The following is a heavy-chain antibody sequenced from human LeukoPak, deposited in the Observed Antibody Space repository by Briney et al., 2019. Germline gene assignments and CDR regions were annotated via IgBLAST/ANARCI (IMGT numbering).Heavy chain of an antibody. V-gene: IGHV4-59*01. J-gene: IGHJ6*03. CDR3: ARDQDFWSGYYMDV. CDR1: GDSISTFY. Sequence: PSETLSLTCTVSGDSISTFYWNWIRQPPGKGLEWIGYIYYSGSTNYNPSLKSRVTISVDTSKNQFSLKLSSVTAADTAVYYCARDQDFWSGYYMDVWGKGTTVTVSS. D-gene: IGHD3-3*01. CDR2: IYYSGST.